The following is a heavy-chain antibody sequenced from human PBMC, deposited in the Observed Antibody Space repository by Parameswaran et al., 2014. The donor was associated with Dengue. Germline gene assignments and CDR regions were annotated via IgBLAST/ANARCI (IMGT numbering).Heavy chain of an antibody. CDR2: IYYSGST. V-gene: IGHV4-59*13. CDR3: ARVKSSTSCYVFDY. J-gene: IGHJ4*02. D-gene: IGHD2-2*01. Sequence: PGKGLEWIGYIYYSGSTNYNPSLKSRVTISVDTSKNQFSLKLSSVTAADTAVYYCARVKSSTSCYVFDYWGQGTLVTVSS.